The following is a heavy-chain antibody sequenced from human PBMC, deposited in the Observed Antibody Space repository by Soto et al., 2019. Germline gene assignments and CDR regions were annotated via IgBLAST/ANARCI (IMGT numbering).Heavy chain of an antibody. CDR2: ISAYNGNT. CDR3: ARGVPYYDFWSGYYSDY. CDR1: GYTFTSYG. Sequence: GASVKVSCKASGYTFTSYGISWVRQAPGQGLEWMGWISAYNGNTNYAQKLQGRVTMTTDTSTSTAYMELRSLRSDDTAVYYCARGVPYYDFWSGYYSDYWGQGTLVTVSS. D-gene: IGHD3-3*01. J-gene: IGHJ4*02. V-gene: IGHV1-18*04.